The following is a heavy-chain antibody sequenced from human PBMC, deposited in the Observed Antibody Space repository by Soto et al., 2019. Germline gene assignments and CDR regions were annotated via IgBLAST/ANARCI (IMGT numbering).Heavy chain of an antibody. V-gene: IGHV3-23*01. D-gene: IGHD3-22*01. CDR1: GFTFSSYA. J-gene: IGHJ4*02. CDR3: AKVDTMIVVAISLTYYFDY. CDR2: ISGSGGST. Sequence: GGSLRLSCAASGFTFSSYAMSWVRQAPGKGLEWVSAISGSGGSTYYADSVKGRFTISRDNSKNTLYLQMNSLRAEDTAVYYCAKVDTMIVVAISLTYYFDYWGQGTLVTVSS.